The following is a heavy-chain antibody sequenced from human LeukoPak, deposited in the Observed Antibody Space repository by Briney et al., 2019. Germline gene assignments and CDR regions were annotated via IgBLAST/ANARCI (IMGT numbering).Heavy chain of an antibody. J-gene: IGHJ4*02. V-gene: IGHV4-59*01. CDR1: GDSIGSYY. CDR2: IYSSGST. CDR3: TRGGGYGYYFDY. D-gene: IGHD6-25*01. Sequence: KPSETLSLTCTVSGDSIGSYYWNWIRQPPGKGPEWIGYIYSSGSTNYNPSLKSRVTMSLDTSKNQFSLKLRSVTAADTAVYYCTRGGGYGYYFDYWGQGTLVTVSS.